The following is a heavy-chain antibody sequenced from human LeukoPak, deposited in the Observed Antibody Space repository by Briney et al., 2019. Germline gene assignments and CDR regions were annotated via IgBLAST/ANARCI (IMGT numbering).Heavy chain of an antibody. CDR3: AKGNYGEKIDY. Sequence: GGSLRLSCAASGFAFSTYWTHWVRQAPGKGLVWVSRIRTDGGSTYYADSVKGRFTISRDNSKNTLYLQMNSLKAEDAALYYCAKGNYGEKIDYWGPGTLVTVSS. CDR1: GFAFSTYW. J-gene: IGHJ4*02. CDR2: IRTDGGST. V-gene: IGHV3-74*01. D-gene: IGHD4-17*01.